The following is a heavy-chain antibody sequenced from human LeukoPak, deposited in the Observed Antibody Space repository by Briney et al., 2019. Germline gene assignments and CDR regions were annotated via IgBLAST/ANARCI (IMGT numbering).Heavy chain of an antibody. V-gene: IGHV3-30*02. J-gene: IGHJ4*02. CDR2: IRHDGNYK. D-gene: IGHD5-12*01. Sequence: GGSLRLSCAASGFTFSTYGLHWVRQAPGRGLEWVTFIRHDGNYKYYADSVKGRFTISRDNSKNTLYLQMNSPRADDTAVYYCAKAAEWLRSPFDYWGQGTLVTVSS. CDR1: GFTFSTYG. CDR3: AKAAEWLRSPFDY.